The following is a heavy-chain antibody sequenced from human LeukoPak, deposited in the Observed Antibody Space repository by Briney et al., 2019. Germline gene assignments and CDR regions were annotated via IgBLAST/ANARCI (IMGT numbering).Heavy chain of an antibody. D-gene: IGHD6-13*01. CDR3: AAGVAARGKYSFDY. Sequence: GESLQISCKGSGYSFTSYWIGWVRQMPGKGLEWMGIIYPGDSDTRHSPSFQGQVTISADKSISTAYLQWSSLKASDTAMYYCAAGVAARGKYSFDYWGQGTLGTVSS. V-gene: IGHV5-51*01. J-gene: IGHJ4*02. CDR2: IYPGDSDT. CDR1: GYSFTSYW.